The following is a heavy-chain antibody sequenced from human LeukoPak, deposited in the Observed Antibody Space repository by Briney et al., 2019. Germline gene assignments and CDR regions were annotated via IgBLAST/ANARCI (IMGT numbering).Heavy chain of an antibody. CDR1: RFTFSTYW. Sequence: GGSLRLSCAASRFTFSTYWMTWVRQAPGKGLEWVANIKEDGSEKYYVDSVKGRFTISRDNAKNSLYLQMNSLRAEDTAVYYCARALCIWGGDCHYFDYWGQGTLVTVSS. CDR2: IKEDGSEK. V-gene: IGHV3-7*01. CDR3: ARALCIWGGDCHYFDY. J-gene: IGHJ4*02. D-gene: IGHD2-21*01.